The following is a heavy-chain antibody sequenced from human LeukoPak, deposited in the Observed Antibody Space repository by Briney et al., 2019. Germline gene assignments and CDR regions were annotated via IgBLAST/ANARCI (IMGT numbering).Heavy chain of an antibody. V-gene: IGHV3-30*18. D-gene: IGHD2-2*01. CDR1: GFTFSSYA. J-gene: IGHJ4*02. CDR3: AKGSCSSTTCLKTD. CDR2: ISYDGIDK. Sequence: GGSPRLSCAASGFTFSSYAMHWVRQTPGKGLEWVAVISYDGIDKYYADSVKGRFTISRDNSKNTLYLQMNSLKSEDTAVYYCAKGSCSSTTCLKTDWGQGAPVTVSS.